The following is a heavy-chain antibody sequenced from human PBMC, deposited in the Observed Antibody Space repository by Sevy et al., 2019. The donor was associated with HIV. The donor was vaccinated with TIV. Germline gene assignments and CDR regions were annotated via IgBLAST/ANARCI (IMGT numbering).Heavy chain of an antibody. CDR1: GFTLSTYS. D-gene: IGHD2-2*01. CDR3: VRDGGCSSTCCHLYFDY. J-gene: IGHJ4*02. Sequence: GGSLRLSCAASGFTLSTYSMNWVRQAPGKGLEWVSSISSSSSYIYYADSVKGRFTISRANAKNSLYLQMSSLRAEDTAVYYCVRDGGCSSTCCHLYFDYWGQGTLVTVSS. CDR2: ISSSSSYI. V-gene: IGHV3-21*01.